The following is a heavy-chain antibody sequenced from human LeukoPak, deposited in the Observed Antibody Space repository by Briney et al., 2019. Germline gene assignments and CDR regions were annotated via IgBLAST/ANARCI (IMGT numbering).Heavy chain of an antibody. CDR1: GFTFSNAW. Sequence: PGGSLRLSCAASGFTFSNAWMSWVRQAPGKGLEWVGRIKSKTDGGTTGYAAPVKGRFTISRDDSKNTLYLQMNSLKTEDTAVYYCTTRSFTIFGVTYYYYMDVWGKGTTVTVSS. CDR3: TTRSFTIFGVTYYYYMDV. CDR2: IKSKTDGGTT. V-gene: IGHV3-15*01. J-gene: IGHJ6*03. D-gene: IGHD3-3*01.